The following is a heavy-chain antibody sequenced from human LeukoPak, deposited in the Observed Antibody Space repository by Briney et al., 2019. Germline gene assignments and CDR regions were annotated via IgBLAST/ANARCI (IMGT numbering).Heavy chain of an antibody. CDR2: IKQDGSEK. D-gene: IGHD3-22*01. CDR1: GFTFSSYW. Sequence: GGSLRLSCAASGFTFSSYWMSWVRQAPGKGLELVANIKQDGSEKYYVDSVKGRFTISRDNAKNSLYLQMNSLRAEDTAVYYCARETLYYYDSSGYGVYWGQGTLVTVSS. J-gene: IGHJ4*02. CDR3: ARETLYYYDSSGYGVY. V-gene: IGHV3-7*01.